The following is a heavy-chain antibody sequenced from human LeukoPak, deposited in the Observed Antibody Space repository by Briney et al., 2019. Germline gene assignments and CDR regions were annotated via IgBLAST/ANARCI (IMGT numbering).Heavy chain of an antibody. V-gene: IGHV1-2*02. CDR3: ARVVMITFGGVIVTTKPFDY. J-gene: IGHJ4*02. CDR2: INPNSGGT. CDR1: GYTFTGYY. Sequence: GASVKVSCKASGYTFTGYYMHWVRQAPGQGLEWMGWINPNSGGTNYAQKFQGRVTMTRDTSISTAYMELSRLRSDDTAVYYCARVVMITFGGVIVTTKPFDYWGQGTWSPSPQ. D-gene: IGHD3-16*02.